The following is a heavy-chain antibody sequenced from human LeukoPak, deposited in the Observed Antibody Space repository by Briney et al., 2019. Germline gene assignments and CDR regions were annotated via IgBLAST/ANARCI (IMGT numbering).Heavy chain of an antibody. Sequence: GGSLRLSCAASGFTFSSYVMHWVRQAPGKELEWVAVISYDGSNKYYADSVKGRFTISRDNSNNTLYLQMNSLRAEDTAVYYCARDPSSGYQLLPFDYWGQGTLVTVSS. V-gene: IGHV3-30*04. J-gene: IGHJ4*02. CDR3: ARDPSSGYQLLPFDY. CDR1: GFTFSSYV. D-gene: IGHD2-2*01. CDR2: ISYDGSNK.